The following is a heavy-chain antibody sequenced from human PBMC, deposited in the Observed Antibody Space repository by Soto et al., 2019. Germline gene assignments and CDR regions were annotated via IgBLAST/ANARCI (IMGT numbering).Heavy chain of an antibody. D-gene: IGHD6-19*01. V-gene: IGHV5-51*01. J-gene: IGHJ4*01. Sequence: GESLKISCKASGYSFTSYWIGWVRQMPGKGLEWMGIIDPAKSETRYSPSFQGQVTISDDKSISTAYLQWSSLKASDTAMYYCARRIAVAGYDYWGQGPLVTVSS. CDR1: GYSFTSYW. CDR3: ARRIAVAGYDY. CDR2: IDPAKSET.